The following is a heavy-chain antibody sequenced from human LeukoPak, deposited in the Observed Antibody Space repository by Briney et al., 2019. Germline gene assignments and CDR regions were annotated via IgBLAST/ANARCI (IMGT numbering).Heavy chain of an antibody. Sequence: PGGSLRLSCAASGFTFSDYSMNWVRQAPGKGLEWVSSISSSSTYIYYADSVKGRFTISRDNSKNTLYLQMNSLRAEDTAVYYCAKGAGIYPTFDDYWGQGTLVTVSS. CDR3: AKGAGIYPTFDDY. CDR1: GFTFSDYS. D-gene: IGHD3-16*02. V-gene: IGHV3-21*04. J-gene: IGHJ4*02. CDR2: ISSSSTYI.